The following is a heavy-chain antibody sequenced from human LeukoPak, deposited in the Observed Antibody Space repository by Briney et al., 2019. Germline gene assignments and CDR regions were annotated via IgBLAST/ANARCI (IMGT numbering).Heavy chain of an antibody. CDR3: ARESGYNYGMDV. V-gene: IGHV3-23*01. CDR1: GFTFSSYV. J-gene: IGHJ6*02. D-gene: IGHD3-22*01. CDR2: ISGRGSST. Sequence: GSLRLSCTASGFTFSSYVMSWVRQAPGKGLERVSDISGRGSSTSYVDSVKGRFTISRDNSKNTLYLQMNSLRAEDTAVYYCARESGYNYGMDVWGQGTTVTVSS.